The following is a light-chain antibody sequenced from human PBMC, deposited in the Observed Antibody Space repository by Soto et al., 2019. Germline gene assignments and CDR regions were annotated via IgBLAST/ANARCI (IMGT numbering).Light chain of an antibody. Sequence: DIQMTQSPSSLSASVGDRVTITWQASQNINNYLKWYQQKPRRAPKRLIYDASTIETAVPSRFSGSGSGTEFTLPISSLQADDFATYYCQQYNSYSGTFGQGTKVDIK. V-gene: IGKV1-5*01. J-gene: IGKJ1*01. CDR1: QNINNY. CDR2: DAS. CDR3: QQYNSYSGT.